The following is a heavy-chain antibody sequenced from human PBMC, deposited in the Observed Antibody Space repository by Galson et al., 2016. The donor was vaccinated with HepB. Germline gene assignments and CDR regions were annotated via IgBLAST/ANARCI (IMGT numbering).Heavy chain of an antibody. V-gene: IGHV1-18*04. CDR1: GYSFSSYG. Sequence: SVKVSCKASGYSFSSYGISWVRQAPGQGLEWLGWISGYNGNTEYAQKVQDRVILTTDTFTRTAYMELRSLRSDDTAVYFCARDRPSFTAPPNVHYSYYYIMDVWGQGITVTVSS. CDR3: ARDRPSFTAPPNVHYSYYYIMDV. J-gene: IGHJ6*02. D-gene: IGHD6-6*01. CDR2: ISGYNGNT.